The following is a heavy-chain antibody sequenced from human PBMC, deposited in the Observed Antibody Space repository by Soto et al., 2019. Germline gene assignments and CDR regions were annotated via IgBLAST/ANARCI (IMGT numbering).Heavy chain of an antibody. CDR3: ARDKRGRDCSGGSCSHYYYYGMDV. J-gene: IGHJ6*02. D-gene: IGHD2-15*01. CDR2: INPNSGGT. V-gene: IGHV1-2*02. Sequence: GASVKVSCKASGYTFTGYYMHWVRQAPGQGLEWMGWINPNSGGTNYAQKFQGRVTMTRDTSISTAYMELSRLRSDDTAVYYCARDKRGRDCSGGSCSHYYYYGMDVWGQGTTVTVSS. CDR1: GYTFTGYY.